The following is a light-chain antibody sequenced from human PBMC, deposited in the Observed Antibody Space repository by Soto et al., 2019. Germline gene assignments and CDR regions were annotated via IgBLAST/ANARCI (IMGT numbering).Light chain of an antibody. CDR1: QSIGTW. J-gene: IGKJ4*01. CDR3: QQYYVYPLT. Sequence: DVQMTQSPSTLSASIGDRVFITCRSSQSIGTWLAWYQQKPGKAPDLLIYDASNLESGVPSRFSGSGSGTEFTLILNGLQPADFATYYCQQYYVYPLTFGGGTKVEIE. CDR2: DAS. V-gene: IGKV1-5*01.